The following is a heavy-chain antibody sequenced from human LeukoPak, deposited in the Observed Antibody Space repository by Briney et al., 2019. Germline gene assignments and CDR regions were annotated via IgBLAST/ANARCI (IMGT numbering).Heavy chain of an antibody. J-gene: IGHJ3*02. CDR2: IYYSGST. CDR1: GGSISSGGYY. Sequence: PSETLSLTCTVSGGSISSGGYYWSWIRQPPGKGLEWIGYIYYSGSTNYNPSLKSRVTISVDTSKNQFSLKLSSVTAADTAVYYCARHCSSTSCYHDAFDIWGQGTMVTVSS. CDR3: ARHCSSTSCYHDAFDI. V-gene: IGHV4-61*08. D-gene: IGHD2-2*01.